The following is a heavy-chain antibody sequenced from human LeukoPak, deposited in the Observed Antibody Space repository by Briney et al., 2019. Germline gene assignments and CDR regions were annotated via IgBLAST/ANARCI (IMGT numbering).Heavy chain of an antibody. CDR2: IYDSGST. V-gene: IGHV4-39*01. J-gene: IGHJ6*02. CDR1: GGSIRSSYYY. CDR3: ARGYYDSSGYSWGLKYYYYYYGMDV. Sequence: SQTLSLTCTVSGGSIRSSYYYWGWIRQPPGKGLEWIGSIYDSGSTYYNPSLKSRVTISVDTSKNQFSLKLNSVTAAETAVYYCARGYYDSSGYSWGLKYYYYYYGMDVWGQGTTVTVSS. D-gene: IGHD3-22*01.